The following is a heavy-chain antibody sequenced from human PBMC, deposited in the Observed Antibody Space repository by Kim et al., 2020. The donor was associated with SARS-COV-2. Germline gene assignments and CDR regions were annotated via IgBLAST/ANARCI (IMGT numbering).Heavy chain of an antibody. CDR1: GFTFSSYA. Sequence: GGSLRLSCAASGFTFSSYAMSWVRQAPGKGLEWVSAISGSGGSTYYADSVKGRFTISRDNSKNTLYLQMNSLRAEDTAVYYCARLGYCSGGSCQRGDYWGQGTPVTVSS. CDR2: ISGSGGST. V-gene: IGHV3-23*01. J-gene: IGHJ4*02. D-gene: IGHD2-15*01. CDR3: ARLGYCSGGSCQRGDY.